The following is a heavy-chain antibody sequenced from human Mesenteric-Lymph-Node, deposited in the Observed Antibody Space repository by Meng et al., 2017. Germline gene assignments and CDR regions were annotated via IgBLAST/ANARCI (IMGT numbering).Heavy chain of an antibody. V-gene: IGHV7-4-1*02. CDR1: GYTFTSYA. J-gene: IGHJ3*02. Sequence: ASVKVSCKASGYTFTSYAMNWVRQAPGQGLEWMGWINTNTGNPTYAQGFTGRFVFSLDTSVSTAYLQISSLKAEDTAVYYCARSLWFGELDDAFDIWGQGTLVTVSS. D-gene: IGHD3-10*01. CDR3: ARSLWFGELDDAFDI. CDR2: INTNTGNP.